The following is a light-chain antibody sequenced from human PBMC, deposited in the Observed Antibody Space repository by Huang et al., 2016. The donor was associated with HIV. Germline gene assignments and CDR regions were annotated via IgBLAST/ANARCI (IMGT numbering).Light chain of an antibody. J-gene: IGKJ4*01. V-gene: IGKV1-NL1*01. CDR1: QGISNS. Sequence: DIQMTQSPSSLSASVGDRVTITCRASQGISNSVAWYQQKPGKAPKLLLYAASRLESGVPSRFSGRGSGTDYTLTISSLQPEDFATYYCQQYYSTPPLTFGGGTKVEIK. CDR3: QQYYSTPPLT. CDR2: AAS.